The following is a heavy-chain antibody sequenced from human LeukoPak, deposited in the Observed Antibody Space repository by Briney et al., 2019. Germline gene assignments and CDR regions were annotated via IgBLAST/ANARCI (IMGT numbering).Heavy chain of an antibody. D-gene: IGHD1-26*01. Sequence: SETLSLTCTVSGGSISNYYWTWIRQPPGKGLEWIGYIYYSGATYYNPSLKSRVTISVDTSKNQFSLKLTSVTAADTAVYYCAGLSGSPHPPFDYWGQGTLVTVSS. CDR1: GGSISNYY. V-gene: IGHV4-59*08. CDR2: IYYSGAT. J-gene: IGHJ4*02. CDR3: AGLSGSPHPPFDY.